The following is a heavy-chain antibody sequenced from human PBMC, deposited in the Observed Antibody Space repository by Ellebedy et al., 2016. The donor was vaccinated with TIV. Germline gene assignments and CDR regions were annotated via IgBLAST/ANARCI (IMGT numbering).Heavy chain of an antibody. CDR3: VRDGHAFDI. CDR1: GFTFSSYG. Sequence: GESLKISCAASGFTFSSYGMIWVRQAPGKGLEWVSYISTTISTIYYTDSVKGRFTISRDNAKSSRYLQMNSLRADDTAVYYCVRDGHAFDIWGQGTMVTVSS. J-gene: IGHJ3*02. CDR2: ISTTISTI. V-gene: IGHV3-48*04.